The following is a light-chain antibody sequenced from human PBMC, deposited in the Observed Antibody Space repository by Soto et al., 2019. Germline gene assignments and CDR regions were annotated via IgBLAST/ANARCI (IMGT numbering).Light chain of an antibody. Sequence: EIVLTQSRSTLSLSPGERASLSCRATQSVSSSYLAWYQQKPGQAPRPLIYGASSRAIGIPDRFSGSGSGTDVTLTISRLEPEDFAVYYCQQYGSSPWTFGQGTKVEIK. CDR3: QQYGSSPWT. J-gene: IGKJ1*01. V-gene: IGKV3-20*01. CDR1: QSVSSSY. CDR2: GAS.